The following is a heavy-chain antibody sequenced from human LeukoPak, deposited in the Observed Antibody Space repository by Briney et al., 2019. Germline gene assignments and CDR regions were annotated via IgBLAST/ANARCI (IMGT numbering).Heavy chain of an antibody. J-gene: IGHJ4*02. CDR2: INHSGST. V-gene: IGHV4-34*01. Sequence: SETLSLTCAVYGGSFSGYYWSWIRQPPGKGLEWIGEINHSGSTNYNPSLKSRVTISVDTSKNQFSLKLSSVTAADTAVYYCARTPESGSPYYFDYWGQGTLVTVSS. D-gene: IGHD1-26*01. CDR1: GGSFSGYY. CDR3: ARTPESGSPYYFDY.